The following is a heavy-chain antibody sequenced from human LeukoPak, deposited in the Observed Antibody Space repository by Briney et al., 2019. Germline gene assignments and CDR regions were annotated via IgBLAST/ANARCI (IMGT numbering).Heavy chain of an antibody. J-gene: IGHJ4*02. Sequence: PSQTLSLTCTVSGGSISSGAFHWSWIRQHPGKGLEWIGYIYDSGSTYYNPSLKSRVIISVDTSKNQFSLKLSSVTAADTAVYYCARGSNWGDYWGQGTLVTVSS. D-gene: IGHD7-27*01. CDR3: ARGSNWGDY. V-gene: IGHV4-31*03. CDR1: GGSISSGAFH. CDR2: IYDSGST.